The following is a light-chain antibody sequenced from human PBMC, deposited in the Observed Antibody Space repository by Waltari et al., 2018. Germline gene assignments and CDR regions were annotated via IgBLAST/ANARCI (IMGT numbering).Light chain of an antibody. Sequence: DIVMTQSPDSLAVSLGERATINCKSSQNVLYSSNNKNYLAWYQQKPGQPPKLLIYWASTRESGVPDRFSGSGSGPDFTLTISSLQAEDVAVYYCQQYYGTPPTFGQGTKVEIK. CDR2: WAS. J-gene: IGKJ1*01. CDR1: QNVLYSSNNKNY. V-gene: IGKV4-1*01. CDR3: QQYYGTPPT.